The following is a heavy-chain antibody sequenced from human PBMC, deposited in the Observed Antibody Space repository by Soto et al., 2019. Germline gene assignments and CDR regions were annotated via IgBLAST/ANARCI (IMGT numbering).Heavy chain of an antibody. J-gene: IGHJ6*02. D-gene: IGHD6-13*01. Sequence: GASVKVSCKASGFTFSNYGLNWVRQAPGQGLEWMGWVSANNGHTNYAQNLQGRVSMTTDTSTSTAYMELRGLTFDDTAVYYCARAIENVAAKPFSYYYGMDVWGQGTTVTVSS. CDR1: GFTFSNYG. V-gene: IGHV1-18*01. CDR3: ARAIENVAAKPFSYYYGMDV. CDR2: VSANNGHT.